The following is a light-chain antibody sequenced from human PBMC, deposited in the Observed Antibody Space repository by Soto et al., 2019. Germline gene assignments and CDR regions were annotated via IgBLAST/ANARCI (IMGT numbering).Light chain of an antibody. V-gene: IGKV3-11*01. J-gene: IGKJ1*01. CDR3: VQRSTWPWT. CDR1: QSVSNY. CDR2: DTF. Sequence: IVLTQSPATLSLSPGARATLSVRARQSVSNYLAWYQQKPGQAPRLLIYDTFNRATGIPARFSGSGSGTDFTLTISSLEPEDLAVYFCVQRSTWPWTSGQGTKVEIK.